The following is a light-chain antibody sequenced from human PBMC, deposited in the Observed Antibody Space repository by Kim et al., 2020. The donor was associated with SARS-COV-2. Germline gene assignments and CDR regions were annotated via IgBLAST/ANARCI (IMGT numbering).Light chain of an antibody. CDR3: LQDYNYPFT. Sequence: ASVGDGVTISCRASQDIGSDLAWYQQKPGKAPKVLIYGASNLQTGVPSRFSGSGSGTDFTLTISSLQPEDFATYYCLQDYNYPFTFGQGTRLEIK. CDR2: GAS. CDR1: QDIGSD. V-gene: IGKV1-6*01. J-gene: IGKJ5*01.